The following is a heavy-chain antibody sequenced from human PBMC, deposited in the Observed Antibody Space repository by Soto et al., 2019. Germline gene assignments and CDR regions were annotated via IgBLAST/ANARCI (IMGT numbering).Heavy chain of an antibody. D-gene: IGHD6-25*01. CDR1: GFTVSSYS. J-gene: IGHJ4*02. CDR3: ARGAETGYSGVDY. Sequence: EVQLVESGGGLVQPGGSLRLSCAASGFTVSSYSMNRVRQAPGKGLEWVSYISSSGTTMYYADSVKGRFTISRDSAKNSLSLQMNSLRAEDTAVYYCARGAETGYSGVDYWGQGTLVTVSS. CDR2: ISSSGTTM. V-gene: IGHV3-48*01.